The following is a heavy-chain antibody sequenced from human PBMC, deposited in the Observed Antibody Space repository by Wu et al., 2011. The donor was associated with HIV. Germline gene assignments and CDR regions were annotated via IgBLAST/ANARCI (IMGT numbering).Heavy chain of an antibody. V-gene: IGHV1-69*06. J-gene: IGHJ5*02. CDR2: IIPIFGTA. D-gene: IGHD4-17*01. CDR3: ASSVGRYGDYVSWFDP. CDR1: GFTLTDHY. Sequence: QVQLMQSGAEVKRPGASVKISCTASGFTLTDHYMHWVRQVRGQGLEWMGRIIPIFGTANYAQKFQGRVTITADKSTSTAYMELSSLRSEDTAVYYCASSVGRYGDYVSWFDPWGQGTLVTVSS.